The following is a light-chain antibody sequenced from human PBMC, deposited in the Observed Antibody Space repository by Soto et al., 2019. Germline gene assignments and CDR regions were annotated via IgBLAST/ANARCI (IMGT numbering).Light chain of an antibody. CDR1: QSVSSN. CDR3: QQYNNWLIT. V-gene: IGKV3-15*01. J-gene: IGKJ5*01. Sequence: EIVMTQSPATLSVSPGERATLSCRASQSVSSNLAWYQQKPGQAPRLLIYGASTRATGIPARFSGSGSGTEFTLTNSSLHSEDFAVYYCQQYNNWLITFGQGTRLEIK. CDR2: GAS.